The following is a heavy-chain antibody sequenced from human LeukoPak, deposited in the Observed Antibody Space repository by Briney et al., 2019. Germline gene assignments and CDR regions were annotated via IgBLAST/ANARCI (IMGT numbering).Heavy chain of an antibody. Sequence: GGSLRLSCAASGFTFDDYIMHWVRQTPGKGLEWVSLINRRGHTFYADSVKGRFTISRDNSRNSVFLQMNSLRPEDTALYHCAKEVDCPSDCLFFHSWGQGTLVTVSS. V-gene: IGHV3-43*01. CDR3: AKEVDCPSDCLFFHS. J-gene: IGHJ4*02. CDR2: INRRGHT. CDR1: GFTFDDYI. D-gene: IGHD2-21*02.